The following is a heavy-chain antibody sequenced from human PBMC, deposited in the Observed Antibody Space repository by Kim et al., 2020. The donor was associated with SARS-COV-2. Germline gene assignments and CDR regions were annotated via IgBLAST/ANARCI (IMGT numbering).Heavy chain of an antibody. D-gene: IGHD6-13*01. V-gene: IGHV3-48*04. CDR1: GFTFSSYS. J-gene: IGHJ6*02. CDR3: ARDGTKPSIAAAEPKKSPNYDYYGMDV. CDR2: ISSSSSTI. Sequence: GGSLRLSCAASGFTFSSYSMNWVRQAPGKGLEWVSYISSSSSTIYYADSVKGRFTISRDNAKNSLYLQMNSLRAEDTAVYYCARDGTKPSIAAAEPKKSPNYDYYGMDVWGQGTTVTVSS.